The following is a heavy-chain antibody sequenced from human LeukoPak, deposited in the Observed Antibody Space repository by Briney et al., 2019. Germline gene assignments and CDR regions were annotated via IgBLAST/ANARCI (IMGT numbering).Heavy chain of an antibody. V-gene: IGHV4-30-4*08. CDR1: GGSISSGDYY. J-gene: IGHJ2*01. D-gene: IGHD2-15*01. CDR3: ARVKARYCSCGSCYRPQSNANFDL. CDR2: IYYSGST. Sequence: PSQTLSLTCTVSGGSISSGDYYWSWIRQPPGKGLEWIGYIYYSGSTYYNPSLKSRVTLSVDTSKNQFSLKLSSVTAADTAVYYCARVKARYCSCGSCYRPQSNANFDLWGRGTLVTGSS.